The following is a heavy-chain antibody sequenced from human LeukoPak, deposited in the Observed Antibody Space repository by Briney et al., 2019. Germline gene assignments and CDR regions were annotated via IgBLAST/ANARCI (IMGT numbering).Heavy chain of an antibody. CDR2: ISTSNNYT. Sequence: GGSLRLSCAASGFTFSSYSMNWVRRAPGKGLEWVSSISTSNNYTSYADSVKGRFTISRDNAKNSLYLHMNSLRAEDTALYFCARATGYSSGWENFFDYWGQGTLVTVSS. CDR1: GFTFSSYS. V-gene: IGHV3-21*01. J-gene: IGHJ4*02. D-gene: IGHD6-19*01. CDR3: ARATGYSSGWENFFDY.